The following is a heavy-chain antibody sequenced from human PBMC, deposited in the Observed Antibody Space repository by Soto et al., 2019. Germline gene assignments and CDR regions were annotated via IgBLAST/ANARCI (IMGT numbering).Heavy chain of an antibody. CDR1: GDSLSNNSAA. CDR3: ARDQGIVATIAD. Sequence: PSKTLSLTCVISGDSLSNNSAAWNWIRQSPSRGLEWLGRTYYRSRWYNHYAESVKSRITINPDTSKNQFSLHLKSVTPEDSAVYYCARDQGIVATIADWGQGTLVTVSS. V-gene: IGHV6-1*01. J-gene: IGHJ4*02. CDR2: TYYRSRWYN. D-gene: IGHD5-12*01.